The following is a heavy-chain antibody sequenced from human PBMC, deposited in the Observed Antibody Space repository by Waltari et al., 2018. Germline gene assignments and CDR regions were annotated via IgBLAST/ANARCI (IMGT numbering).Heavy chain of an antibody. CDR1: GFTFSTYW. V-gene: IGHV3-74*01. J-gene: IGHJ4*02. D-gene: IGHD6-19*01. Sequence: EVQLVESGGGLVQSGGSLRLSCAASGFTFSTYWMQWVRQAPGKGLVWVSRINTDGRITDYADSVKGRFTISRDNAKNTLSLQMNSLGAEDTAVYYCVRESGWTNYWGQGTLVTVSS. CDR2: INTDGRIT. CDR3: VRESGWTNY.